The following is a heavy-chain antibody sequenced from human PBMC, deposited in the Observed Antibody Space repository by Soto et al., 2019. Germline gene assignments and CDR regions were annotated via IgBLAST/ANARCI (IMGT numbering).Heavy chain of an antibody. CDR1: GGSISSSSYY. Sequence: SETLSLTCTVSGGSISSSSYYWGWIRQPPGKGLEWVGSIYYSGGTYFNPSLKSRVTISVDTSKNQFSLKLSSVTAADTAVYYCARHAIVLMVYAHHTNWFDPWGQGTLVTVS. D-gene: IGHD2-8*01. CDR3: ARHAIVLMVYAHHTNWFDP. J-gene: IGHJ5*02. CDR2: IYYSGGT. V-gene: IGHV4-39*01.